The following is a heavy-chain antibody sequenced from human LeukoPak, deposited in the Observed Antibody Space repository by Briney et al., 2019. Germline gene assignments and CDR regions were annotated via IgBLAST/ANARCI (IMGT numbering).Heavy chain of an antibody. CDR2: INHSGST. J-gene: IGHJ4*02. CDR3: ARRRRPLLAVDY. CDR1: GGSFSGYY. Sequence: NPSETLSLTCAVYGGSFSGYYWSWIRQPPGKGLEWIGEINHSGSTNYNPSLKSRVTISVDTSKNQFSLKLSSVTAADTAVYYCARRRRPLLAVDYWGQGTLATVSS. V-gene: IGHV4-34*01. D-gene: IGHD2-15*01.